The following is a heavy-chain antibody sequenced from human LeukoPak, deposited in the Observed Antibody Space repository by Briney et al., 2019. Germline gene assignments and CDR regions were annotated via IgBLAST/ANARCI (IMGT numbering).Heavy chain of an antibody. D-gene: IGHD6-19*01. CDR1: GYSFTSYG. Sequence: WAAVKVSCTSSGYSFTSYGITWVRQAPAQGLEWMGWINPYNGNTNYAQKLQGRVTMTTDTSTSTAYMDLRSLRSDDTAVYYCARERSGWFFSNWGQGTLVTVSS. V-gene: IGHV1-18*01. J-gene: IGHJ4*02. CDR3: ARERSGWFFSN. CDR2: INPYNGNT.